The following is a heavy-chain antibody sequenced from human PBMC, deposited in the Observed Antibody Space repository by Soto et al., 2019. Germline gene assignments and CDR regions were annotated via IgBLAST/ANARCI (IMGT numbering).Heavy chain of an antibody. Sequence: QVRLVESGGGVVQPGRSLRLSCVASGFNFKAYGIHWVRQDPGKGLEWVAVISTDGGKQHLADSVKGRFTISRDNLKNTLYLQMNNVRPEDTAVYFCAVGGGDLSLTPFDYWGQGSLVTVSS. CDR2: ISTDGGKQ. J-gene: IGHJ4*02. V-gene: IGHV3-30-3*01. D-gene: IGHD3-16*02. CDR1: GFNFKAYG. CDR3: AVGGGDLSLTPFDY.